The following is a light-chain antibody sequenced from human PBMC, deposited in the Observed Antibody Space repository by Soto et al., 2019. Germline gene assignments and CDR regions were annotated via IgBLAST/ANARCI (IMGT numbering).Light chain of an antibody. Sequence: EIVLTQSPDTLSLSPGERATLSCRASQRVSTNSVAWYQQTPGRAPSPLVYGACGRATFVPTRFSGRRSGAKFTLTINSLQSEDFAVYYCKPYNNWPLTFGRGTKV. V-gene: IGKV3-15*01. J-gene: IGKJ4*01. CDR2: GAC. CDR1: QRVSTN. CDR3: KPYNNWPLT.